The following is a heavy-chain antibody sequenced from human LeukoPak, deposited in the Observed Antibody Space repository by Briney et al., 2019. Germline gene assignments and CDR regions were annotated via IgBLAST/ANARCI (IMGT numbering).Heavy chain of an antibody. Sequence: ASVKVSCKASGYTFSSYYMHWVRQAPGQGIEWMGMINPSGGSTNYPQKFQGRVTMTRDMSTSTVYMDLSSLRSEDTAVYYCARDVGEYCSSTNCYASHYWGQGTLVTVSS. D-gene: IGHD2-2*01. CDR2: INPSGGST. J-gene: IGHJ4*02. V-gene: IGHV1-46*01. CDR3: ARDVGEYCSSTNCYASHY. CDR1: GYTFSSYY.